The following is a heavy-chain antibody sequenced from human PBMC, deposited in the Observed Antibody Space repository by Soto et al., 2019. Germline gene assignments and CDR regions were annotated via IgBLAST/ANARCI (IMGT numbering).Heavy chain of an antibody. CDR1: GGSFSGYY. V-gene: IGHV4-34*01. CDR3: ARFLGGSLDY. CDR2: INHSGST. Sequence: SETLSLTCAVYGGSFSGYYWSWIRQPPGKGLEWIGEINHSGSTNYNPSLKSRVTISVDTSKNQFSLKLSSVTAADTAVYYCARFLGGSLDYWGQGTLVTVSS. J-gene: IGHJ4*02. D-gene: IGHD1-26*01.